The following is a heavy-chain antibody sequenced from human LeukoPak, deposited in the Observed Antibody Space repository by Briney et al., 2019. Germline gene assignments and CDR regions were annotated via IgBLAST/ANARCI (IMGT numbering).Heavy chain of an antibody. V-gene: IGHV1-18*01. D-gene: IGHD3-16*02. CDR3: ARVYDYVWGSYREPDWFHP. CDR2: ISAYNGNT. CDR1: GYTFTSYG. Sequence: ASVKVSCKASGYTFTSYGISWVRQAPGQGLEWMGWISAYNGNTNYAQKLQGRVTMTTDTSTSTAYMELRSLRSDDTAVYYCARVYDYVWGSYREPDWFHPWGQGTLVTVSS. J-gene: IGHJ5*02.